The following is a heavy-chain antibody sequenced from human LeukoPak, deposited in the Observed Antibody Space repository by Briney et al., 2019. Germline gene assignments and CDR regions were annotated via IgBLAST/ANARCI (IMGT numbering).Heavy chain of an antibody. Sequence: PGRSLRLSCAASGFTFDDYAMHWVRQAPGKGLEWVSGISWNSGSIGYADSVKGRFTISRDNSKNTLYLQMNSLRAEDTAVYYCAKDRWELKSGWFDPWGQGTLVTVSS. V-gene: IGHV3-9*01. CDR2: ISWNSGSI. J-gene: IGHJ5*02. CDR3: AKDRWELKSGWFDP. D-gene: IGHD1-26*01. CDR1: GFTFDDYA.